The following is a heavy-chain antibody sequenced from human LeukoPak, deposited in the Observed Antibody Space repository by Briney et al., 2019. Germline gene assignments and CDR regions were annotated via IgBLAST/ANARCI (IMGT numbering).Heavy chain of an antibody. D-gene: IGHD3-22*01. V-gene: IGHV4-31*03. CDR3: ARDTPYYDSSGYYYWFDP. CDR2: IYYSGST. CDR1: GGSISSGGYY. Sequence: SETLSLTCTVSGGSISSGGYYWSWIRQHPGKGLEWIEYIYYSGSTYYNPSLKSRVTISVDTSKNQFSLKLSSVTAADTAVYYCARDTPYYDSSGYYYWFDPWGQGTLVTVSS. J-gene: IGHJ5*02.